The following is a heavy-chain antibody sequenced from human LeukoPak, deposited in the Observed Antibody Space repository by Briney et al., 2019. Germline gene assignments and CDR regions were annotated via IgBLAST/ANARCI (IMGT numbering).Heavy chain of an antibody. CDR2: ISSSSSYT. CDR3: ARALRQEMATITGDY. D-gene: IGHD5-24*01. J-gene: IGHJ4*02. CDR1: GFTFSDYY. Sequence: GGSLRLSCAASGFTFSDYYMSWLRQAPGKGLEWVSYISSSSSYTNYADSVKGRFTISRDNAKNSLYLQMNSLRAEDTAVYYCARALRQEMATITGDYWGQGTLVTVSS. V-gene: IGHV3-11*06.